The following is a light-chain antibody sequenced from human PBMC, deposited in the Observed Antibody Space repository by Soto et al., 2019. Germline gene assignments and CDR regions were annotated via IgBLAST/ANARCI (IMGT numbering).Light chain of an antibody. V-gene: IGKV1-39*01. CDR3: QQSYSTPYT. Sequence: DIQMTQSPSSLSTSVGDRATITCRASQSIARYLNWYQLKPGKAPKLLISAASSLQSGVPSRFRGSGPGTEFTLTISSLQPEDFATYYGQQSYSTPYTFGQGTKLEF. J-gene: IGKJ2*01. CDR1: QSIARY. CDR2: AAS.